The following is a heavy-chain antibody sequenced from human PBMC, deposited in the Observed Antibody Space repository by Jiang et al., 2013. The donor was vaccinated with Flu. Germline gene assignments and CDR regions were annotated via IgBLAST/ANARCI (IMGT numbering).Heavy chain of an antibody. V-gene: IGHV1-2*06. CDR2: INPSSGGT. J-gene: IGHJ4*02. Sequence: VQLVESGAEVKEPGASVKVSCKTSGYTFTDYFLGWVRQAPGQGLEWMGRINPSSGGTNYALKFQGRVTMTRDTSKTTAYMELSRLRSDDTAVYYCARDSGAYDFPVELDYWGQGTLVNVSS. CDR1: GYTFTDYF. D-gene: IGHD5-12*01. CDR3: ARDSGAYDFPVELDY.